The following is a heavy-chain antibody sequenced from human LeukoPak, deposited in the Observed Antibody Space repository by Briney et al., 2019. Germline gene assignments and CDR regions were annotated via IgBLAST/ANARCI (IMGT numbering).Heavy chain of an antibody. V-gene: IGHV3-74*01. Sequence: GGSLRLSCAASGFTFSSYWMHWVRHTPGKGLVWFSRINTDESKINHADSVKGRFTISRDNAKNMLYLQMNSLRAEDTAVYYCARGGLFKYFFDYWGQGTPVTVSS. J-gene: IGHJ4*02. CDR3: ARGGLFKYFFDY. CDR1: GFTFSSYW. D-gene: IGHD2-15*01. CDR2: INTDESKI.